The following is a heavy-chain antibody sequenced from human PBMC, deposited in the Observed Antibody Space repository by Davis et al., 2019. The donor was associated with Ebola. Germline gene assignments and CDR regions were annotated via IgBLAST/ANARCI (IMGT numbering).Heavy chain of an antibody. V-gene: IGHV4-59*12. CDR1: GGSISSYY. D-gene: IGHD3-10*01. J-gene: IGHJ6*02. Sequence: SETLSLTCTVSGGSISSYYWSWIRQPPGKGLEWIGYIYYSGSTNYNPSLKSRVTISVDTSKNQFSLKLSSVTAADTAVYYCARGSLLWFRELSSYYYGMDVWGQGTTVTVSS. CDR2: IYYSGST. CDR3: ARGSLLWFRELSSYYYGMDV.